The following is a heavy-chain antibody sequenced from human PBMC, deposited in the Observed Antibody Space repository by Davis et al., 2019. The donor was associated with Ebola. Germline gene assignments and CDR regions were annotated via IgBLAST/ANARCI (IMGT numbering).Heavy chain of an antibody. CDR3: ARELHGGEFNY. CDR2: INPKSGGG. J-gene: IGHJ4*02. Sequence: ASVKVSCKASGYTFTDYYIHWVRQAPGQGLEWMGWINPKSGGGSSAPKFQGRVTMTTDTSISTAYMDLSSLRSDDTAVFYCARELHGGEFNYWGQGTLVTVSS. CDR1: GYTFTDYY. V-gene: IGHV1-2*02. D-gene: IGHD3-16*01.